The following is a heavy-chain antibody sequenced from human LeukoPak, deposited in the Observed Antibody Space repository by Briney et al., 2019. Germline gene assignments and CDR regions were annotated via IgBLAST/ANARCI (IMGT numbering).Heavy chain of an antibody. D-gene: IGHD3-16*02. J-gene: IGHJ4*02. V-gene: IGHV1-69*04. CDR2: IIPILGIA. Sequence: SVKVSCKASGGTFSSYAISWVRQAPGQGLEWMGRIIPILGIANYAQKFQGRVTITADKSTSTAYMELSSLRSEDTAVYYCARDRPYYDYVWGSYRLPAFDYWGQGTLVTVSS. CDR3: ARDRPYYDYVWGSYRLPAFDY. CDR1: GGTFSSYA.